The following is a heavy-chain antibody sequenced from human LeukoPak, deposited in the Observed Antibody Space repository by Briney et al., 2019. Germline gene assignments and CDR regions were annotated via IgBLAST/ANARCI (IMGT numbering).Heavy chain of an antibody. Sequence: SETLSLTCTVSGGSISSYYWSWIRQPAGKGLEWIGRIYTSGSTNYNPSLKSRVTISIDTSKNQFSLKLSSVTAADTAVYYCARVRYYYDSSGYSRYFDFWGQGTLVTVSS. CDR2: IYTSGST. D-gene: IGHD3-22*01. CDR1: GGSISSYY. V-gene: IGHV4-4*07. J-gene: IGHJ4*02. CDR3: ARVRYYYDSSGYSRYFDF.